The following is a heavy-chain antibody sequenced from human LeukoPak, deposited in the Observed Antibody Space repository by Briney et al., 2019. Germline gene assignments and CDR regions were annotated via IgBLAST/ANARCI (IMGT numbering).Heavy chain of an antibody. Sequence: GGSLRLSCAASGFTFSNSGMSWVRQAPGKGLEWVANINQDGSEKNCVDSVKGRFTISRDNAKNYLYLQMNSLRAEDTAVYYCANNRASLDYWGQGTLVTVSS. CDR1: GFTFSNSG. CDR2: INQDGSEK. V-gene: IGHV3-7*02. CDR3: ANNRASLDY. D-gene: IGHD2/OR15-2a*01. J-gene: IGHJ4*02.